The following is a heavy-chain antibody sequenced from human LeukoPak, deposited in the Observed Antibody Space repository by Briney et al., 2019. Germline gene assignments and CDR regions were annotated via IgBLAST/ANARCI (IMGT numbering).Heavy chain of an antibody. V-gene: IGHV4-34*01. D-gene: IGHD3-10*01. J-gene: IGHJ4*02. CDR3: ASGRYYGSGIY. CDR2: INHSGST. Sequence: SETLSLTCAVYGGSFSGYYWSWIRQPPGKGLEWIGEINHSGSTNYNPSLKSRVTISVDTSKNQFSLKLSSVTAADTAVYYCASGRYYGSGIYWGQGTLVTVSS. CDR1: GGSFSGYY.